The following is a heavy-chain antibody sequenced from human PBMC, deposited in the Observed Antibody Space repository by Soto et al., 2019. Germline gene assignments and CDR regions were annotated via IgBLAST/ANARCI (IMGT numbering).Heavy chain of an antibody. Sequence: QVQLVESGGGVVQPGRSLRLSFAASGFTFNNDIMHWVRQAPGKGLEWVAMILHDGNNKYYADSVKGRFTISRDNSKSTLYLQMNSLRTEDTAIYYCARDDEDGSYCDLGYWGQGTLVTVSS. V-gene: IGHV3-30-3*01. J-gene: IGHJ4*02. D-gene: IGHD3-10*01. CDR3: ARDDEDGSYCDLGY. CDR2: ILHDGNNK. CDR1: GFTFNNDI.